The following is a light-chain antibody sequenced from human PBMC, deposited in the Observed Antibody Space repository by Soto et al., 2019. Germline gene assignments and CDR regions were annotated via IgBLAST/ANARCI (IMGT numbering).Light chain of an antibody. CDR1: QSVSSNH. V-gene: IGKV3-20*01. CDR3: QQYSSPRT. CDR2: GGS. J-gene: IGKJ1*01. Sequence: DIVLTQSPGTLSLSPGERATLSCRASQSVSSNHLAWYQQKPRQAPRLLIYGGSSRATGIPARFSGSGSETDFTLTITRLEPEELAVYYCQQYSSPRTFGQGTKVEI.